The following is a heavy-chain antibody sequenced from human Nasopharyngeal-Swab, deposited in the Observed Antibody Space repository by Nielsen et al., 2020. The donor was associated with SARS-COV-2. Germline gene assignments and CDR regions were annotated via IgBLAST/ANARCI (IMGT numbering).Heavy chain of an antibody. CDR1: GFTFDDYA. D-gene: IGHD3-10*01. J-gene: IGHJ3*02. CDR3: AKDTGHYYGSGLHDAFDI. CDR2: ISWNSGSI. Sequence: GGSLRLSCAASGFTFDDYAMHWVRQAPGKGLEWVSGISWNSGSIGYADSVKGRFTISRDNAKNSLYLQMNSLRAEDTALHYCAKDTGHYYGSGLHDAFDIWGQGTMVTVSS. V-gene: IGHV3-9*01.